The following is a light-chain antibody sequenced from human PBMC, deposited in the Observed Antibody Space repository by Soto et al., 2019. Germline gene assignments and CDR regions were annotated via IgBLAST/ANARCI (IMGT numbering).Light chain of an antibody. Sequence: QAVLTQPPSASGSPGKSVTISCPGTSSDVGGYNYVSWYQQHPGKAPKLMIYEVSKRPSGVPDRFSGSKSGNTASLTVSGLQAEDEADYYCSSYAGSNNFGVFGTGTKVTVL. CDR3: SSYAGSNNFGV. V-gene: IGLV2-8*01. CDR2: EVS. J-gene: IGLJ1*01. CDR1: SSDVGGYNY.